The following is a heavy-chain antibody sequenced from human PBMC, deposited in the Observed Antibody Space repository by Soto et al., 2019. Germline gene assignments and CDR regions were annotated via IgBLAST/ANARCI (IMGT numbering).Heavy chain of an antibody. J-gene: IGHJ3*02. Sequence: PSETLSITCTDSGGSMSSYYWSWIRKPPGKGLEWIGYIYYSGSTNYNPSLKSRVTISVDTSKNQFSLKLSSVTAADTAVDYCARKAFVFDIWGQGTMVTVSS. D-gene: IGHD3-3*01. CDR2: IYYSGST. V-gene: IGHV4-59*01. CDR3: ARKAFVFDI. CDR1: GGSMSSYY.